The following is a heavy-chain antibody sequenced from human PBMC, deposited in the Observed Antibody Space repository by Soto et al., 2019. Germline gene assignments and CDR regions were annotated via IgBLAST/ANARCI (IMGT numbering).Heavy chain of an antibody. CDR2: IYYSGST. V-gene: IGHV4-59*08. CDR1: GGSISSYY. J-gene: IGHJ5*02. D-gene: IGHD6-6*01. Sequence: PSETLSLTCTVSGGSISSYYWSWIRQPPGKGLEWIGYIYYSGSTNYNPSLKSRVTISVDTSKNQFSLKLSSVTAADTAVYYCARLCIAAPRDTNWFDPWGQGTLVTVSS. CDR3: ARLCIAAPRDTNWFDP.